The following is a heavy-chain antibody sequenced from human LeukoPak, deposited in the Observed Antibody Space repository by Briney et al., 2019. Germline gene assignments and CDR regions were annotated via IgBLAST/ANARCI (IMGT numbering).Heavy chain of an antibody. CDR3: ASGGYSYGRFDY. Sequence: ASVKVSCKASGYTFTSYGISWVRQAPGQGLEWMGWISAYNGNTNYAQKLQGRVTMTRDMSTSTVYMELSSLRSEDTAVYYCASGGYSYGRFDYWGQGTLVTVSS. CDR2: ISAYNGNT. V-gene: IGHV1-18*01. CDR1: GYTFTSYG. D-gene: IGHD5-18*01. J-gene: IGHJ4*02.